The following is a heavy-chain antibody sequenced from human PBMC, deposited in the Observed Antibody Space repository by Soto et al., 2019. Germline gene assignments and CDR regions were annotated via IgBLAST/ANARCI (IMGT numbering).Heavy chain of an antibody. Sequence: QVQLVQSGAEVKKPGSSVKVSCKASGGTFSSYAISWVRQAPGQGLEWMGGIIPIFGTANYAQKFQGRVTITADESTSTPYMELSSLRSEDTAVYYCARPMSRAAGAYYYYCGMDVWGQGTTVTVSS. D-gene: IGHD6-13*01. CDR3: ARPMSRAAGAYYYYCGMDV. V-gene: IGHV1-69*01. CDR1: GGTFSSYA. CDR2: IIPIFGTA. J-gene: IGHJ6*02.